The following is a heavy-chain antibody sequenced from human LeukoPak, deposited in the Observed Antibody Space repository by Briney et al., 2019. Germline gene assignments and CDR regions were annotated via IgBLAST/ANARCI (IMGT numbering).Heavy chain of an antibody. V-gene: IGHV3-53*01. D-gene: IGHD3-22*01. CDR1: GFTFSSYE. CDR2: IYSGGST. Sequence: GGSLRLSCAASGFTFSSYEMNWVRQAPGKGLEWVSVIYSGGSTYYADSVKDRFTISRDNSKNTLYLQMNSLRAEDTAVYYCARGVYSSGPHTWGQGTLVAVSS. CDR3: ARGVYSSGPHT. J-gene: IGHJ4*02.